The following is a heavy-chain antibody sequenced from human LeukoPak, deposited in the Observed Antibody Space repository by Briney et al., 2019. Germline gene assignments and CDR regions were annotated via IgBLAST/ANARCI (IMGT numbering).Heavy chain of an antibody. CDR2: INPSGGST. V-gene: IGHV1-46*01. D-gene: IGHD6-19*01. Sequence: ASVKVSRKASGYTFTSYYMHWVRQAPGQGLEWMGIINPSGGSTSYAQKFQGRVTMTRDMSTSTVYMELSSLRAEDTAVYYCAKDGLANWFDPWGQGTLVTVSS. CDR1: GYTFTSYY. J-gene: IGHJ5*02. CDR3: AKDGLANWFDP.